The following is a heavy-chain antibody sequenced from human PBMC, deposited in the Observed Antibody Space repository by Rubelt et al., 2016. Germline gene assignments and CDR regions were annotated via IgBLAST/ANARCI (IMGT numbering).Heavy chain of an antibody. CDR2: INSDGGAT. J-gene: IGHJ3*02. CDR1: GFSFSSFW. Sequence: VQLVESGGGLVQPGGYLRLSCAASGFSFSSFWMHWVRQAPGKGLVWVSRINSDGGATTYAASVKGRISISRDTAKTTLYLQMNSLRAEETAGYYFARDKQYLAADAFDIWGQGTMVTVSS. CDR3: ARDKQYLAADAFDI. D-gene: IGHD2-2*01. V-gene: IGHV3-74*01.